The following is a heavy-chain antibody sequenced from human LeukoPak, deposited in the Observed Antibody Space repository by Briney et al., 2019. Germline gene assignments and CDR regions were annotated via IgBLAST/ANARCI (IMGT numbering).Heavy chain of an antibody. CDR3: ARTMVRGVIITATDY. J-gene: IGHJ4*02. Sequence: GGSLRLSCAASGFTFDDYGMSWVRQAPGKGLEWVSSISSSSSYIYYADSVKGRFTISRDNAKNSLYLQMNSLRAEDTAVYYCARTMVRGVIITATDYWGQGTLVTVSS. D-gene: IGHD3-10*01. CDR1: GFTFDDYG. V-gene: IGHV3-21*01. CDR2: ISSSSSYI.